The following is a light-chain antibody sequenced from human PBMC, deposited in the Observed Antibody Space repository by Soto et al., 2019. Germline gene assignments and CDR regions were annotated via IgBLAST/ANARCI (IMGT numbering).Light chain of an antibody. CDR2: GAS. CDR1: QSVSSTY. Sequence: EIVLTQSPGTLSLSPGERATLSCRASQSVSSTYLAWFQQKPGQAPRLLISGASSRATGIPERFSGSGSGTDFTLTISRLEPEDFAVYYCQQDGRSLYTFGQGTKLEIK. V-gene: IGKV3-20*01. CDR3: QQDGRSLYT. J-gene: IGKJ2*01.